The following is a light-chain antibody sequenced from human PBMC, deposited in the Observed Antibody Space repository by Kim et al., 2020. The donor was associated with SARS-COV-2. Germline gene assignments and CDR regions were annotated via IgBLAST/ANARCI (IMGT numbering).Light chain of an antibody. Sequence: SYELTQPPSVSVAPGKTARITCGGNNIGSKSVHWYQQKPGQAPVLVIYYDSDRPSGIPERFSGSNSGNTATLTISRVEAGDEAAYYCQVWDGISDHPVFG. CDR3: QVWDGISDHPV. CDR1: NIGSKS. J-gene: IGLJ3*02. V-gene: IGLV3-21*04. CDR2: YDS.